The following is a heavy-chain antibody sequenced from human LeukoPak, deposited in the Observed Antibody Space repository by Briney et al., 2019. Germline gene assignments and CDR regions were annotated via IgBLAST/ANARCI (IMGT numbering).Heavy chain of an antibody. CDR2: ISSSSSTI. CDR1: GFTFSSYS. Sequence: PGGSLRLSCAASGFTFSSYSMNWVRQAPGKGLEWVSYISSSSSTIYYADSVKGRFTLSRDNAKHTLYLQMNSLIAEDTAVYYCAREGIAGPKDVWGKGTTVTVSS. V-gene: IGHV3-48*04. J-gene: IGHJ6*04. D-gene: IGHD6-13*01. CDR3: AREGIAGPKDV.